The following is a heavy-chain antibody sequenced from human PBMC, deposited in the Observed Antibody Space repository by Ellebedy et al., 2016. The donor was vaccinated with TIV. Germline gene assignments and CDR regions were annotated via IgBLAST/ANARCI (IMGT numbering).Heavy chain of an antibody. V-gene: IGHV4-59*01. Sequence: SETLSLTXTVSGASISPYYWSWIRQPPGKGLEWIGYIYYTGSTNYNPSLKSRVTFSLDTSKNQFSLKLSSVTAADTAVYYCATCHSRAYSIFDYWGQGTLVPVSS. CDR3: ATCHSRAYSIFDY. CDR1: GASISPYY. D-gene: IGHD3-22*01. CDR2: IYYTGST. J-gene: IGHJ4*02.